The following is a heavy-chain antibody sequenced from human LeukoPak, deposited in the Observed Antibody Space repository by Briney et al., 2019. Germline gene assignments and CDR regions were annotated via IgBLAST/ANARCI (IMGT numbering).Heavy chain of an antibody. CDR1: GGSISSSSYY. D-gene: IGHD5-18*01. J-gene: IGHJ6*03. Sequence: SETLSLTCTVSGGSISSSSYYWGWIRQPPGKGLEWIGSIYYTGSTYYNPSLKSRVTISVDTSKNQFSLKLTSVTAADTAVYYCARTTEGGYTYGYFYYYYMDVWGKGTTVTISS. V-gene: IGHV4-39*07. CDR2: IYYTGST. CDR3: ARTTEGGYTYGYFYYYYMDV.